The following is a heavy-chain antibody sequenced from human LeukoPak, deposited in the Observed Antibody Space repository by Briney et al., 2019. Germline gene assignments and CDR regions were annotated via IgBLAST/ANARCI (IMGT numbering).Heavy chain of an antibody. Sequence: ASVKVSCKASGYTFTSYGISWVRQAPGQGLEWMGWISAYNGNTNYAQKLQGRVTMTTDTSTSTAYMELSSLRSEDTAVYYCARDHSSTSPWFDPWGQGTLVTVSS. CDR2: ISAYNGNT. J-gene: IGHJ5*02. CDR3: ARDHSSTSPWFDP. CDR1: GYTFTSYG. V-gene: IGHV1-18*01. D-gene: IGHD6-13*01.